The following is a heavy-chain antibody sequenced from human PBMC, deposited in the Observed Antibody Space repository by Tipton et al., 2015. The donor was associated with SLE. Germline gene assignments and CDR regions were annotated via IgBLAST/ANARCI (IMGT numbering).Heavy chain of an antibody. V-gene: IGHV4-39*07. Sequence: TLSLTCTVSGGSISSSGYYWVWIRQPPGKGLEWIGTIFDTGTTIYNPSLVTRVTMSINTSKDQFSLKVNSVTAADTAVYYCARRHYSGPFDSWGQGTLVTVSS. J-gene: IGHJ4*02. CDR3: ARRHYSGPFDS. D-gene: IGHD5-12*01. CDR1: GGSISSSGYY. CDR2: IFDTGTT.